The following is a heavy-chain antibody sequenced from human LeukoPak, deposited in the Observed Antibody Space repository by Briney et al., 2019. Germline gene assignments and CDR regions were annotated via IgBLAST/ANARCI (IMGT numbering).Heavy chain of an antibody. J-gene: IGHJ6*04. CDR1: GGSISSYY. CDR2: IYYSGST. CDR3: ARGFMGSYATYSYYGMDV. V-gene: IGHV4-59*12. Sequence: SETLSLTCTVSGGSISSYYWSWIRQPPGKGLEWIGYIYYSGSTNYNPSLKSRVTISVDTSKNQFSLKLSSVTAADTAVYYCARGFMGSYATYSYYGMDVWGKGTTVTVSS. D-gene: IGHD1-26*01.